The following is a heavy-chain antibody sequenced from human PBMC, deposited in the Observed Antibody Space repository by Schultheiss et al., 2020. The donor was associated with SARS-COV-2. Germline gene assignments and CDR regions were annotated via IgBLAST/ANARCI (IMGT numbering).Heavy chain of an antibody. CDR1: GFTFSSYA. V-gene: IGHV3-74*01. Sequence: GGSLRLSCAASGFTFSSYAMSWVRQAPGKGLEWVSRINSDGSSTSYADSVKGRFTISRDNSKNTLYLQMNSLRAEDTAVYYCASIEGGGYPRNAFDIWGQGTMVTVSS. CDR3: ASIEGGGYPRNAFDI. D-gene: IGHD5-12*01. CDR2: INSDGSST. J-gene: IGHJ3*02.